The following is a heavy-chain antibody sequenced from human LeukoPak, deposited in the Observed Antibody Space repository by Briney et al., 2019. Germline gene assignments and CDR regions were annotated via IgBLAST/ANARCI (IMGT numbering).Heavy chain of an antibody. J-gene: IGHJ5*02. V-gene: IGHV4-34*01. D-gene: IGHD3-3*01. Sequence: PSETLSLTCAVYGGSFSGYYWSWIRQPPGKGLEWIGEINHSGSSNYNPSLKSRVTISVDTSKNQFSLKLSSVTAADTAVYYCARGPYDFWSGNNWFDPWGQGTLVTVSS. CDR3: ARGPYDFWSGNNWFDP. CDR1: GGSFSGYY. CDR2: INHSGSS.